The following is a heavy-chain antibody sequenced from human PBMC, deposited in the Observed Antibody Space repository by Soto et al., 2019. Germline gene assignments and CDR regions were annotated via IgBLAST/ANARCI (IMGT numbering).Heavy chain of an antibody. D-gene: IGHD6-13*01. CDR2: IRGSGAGT. CDR1: GFTFNPYA. V-gene: IGHV3-23*01. J-gene: IGHJ4*02. CDR3: AKGFGISWQYYFDY. Sequence: EVQLLESGGGLAQPGGSLRLSCAASGFTFNPYAMNWVRQAPGKGLGWVSTIRGSGAGTYYADSVKGRFTISRDNSKNTLYLQMNSLRAEDTAVYFCAKGFGISWQYYFDYWGQGTLVTVSS.